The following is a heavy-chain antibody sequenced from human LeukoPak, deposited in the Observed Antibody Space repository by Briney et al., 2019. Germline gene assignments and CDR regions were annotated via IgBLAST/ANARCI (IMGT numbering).Heavy chain of an antibody. CDR2: IRYDGSNK. D-gene: IGHD3-16*02. V-gene: IGHV3-30*02. J-gene: IGHJ4*02. CDR3: AREEVMVGSGSWPYEY. Sequence: GRSLRLSSAASGFTFTVYGMHSGCGAPGKGLGRGAFIRYDGSNKYYADSAKVRFTISRNNSKNTLYLQRNIRRPDATAGIYVAREEVMVGSGSWPYEYWGQGTLATVSS. CDR1: GFTFTVYG.